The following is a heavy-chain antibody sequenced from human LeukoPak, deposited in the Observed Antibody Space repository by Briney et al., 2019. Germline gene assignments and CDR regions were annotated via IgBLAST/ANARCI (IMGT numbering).Heavy chain of an antibody. CDR1: GCTFSSYA. J-gene: IGHJ2*01. CDR3: ATEVIVIVTARVYWYFDL. CDR2: IIPILGIP. D-gene: IGHD2-21*02. Sequence: SVRVSCKASGCTFSSYAISWVRQAPGQGLEWMGRIIPILGIPNYAQKFQGRVTITADKSTTTAYMELSSLRSEDTAVYYCATEVIVIVTARVYWYFDLWGRGTLVTVSS. V-gene: IGHV1-69*04.